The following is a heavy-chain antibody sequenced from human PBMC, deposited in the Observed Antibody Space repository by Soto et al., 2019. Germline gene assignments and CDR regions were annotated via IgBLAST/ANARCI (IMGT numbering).Heavy chain of an antibody. J-gene: IGHJ4*02. D-gene: IGHD3-22*01. V-gene: IGHV4-39*01. Sequence: SVTLSRTWAIACASHNTSTYLWSWIRQPPGKGLEWIGSVYDSANSFYNPSLQSRLTVSVDTSKRQFSLNLRSVTAADTATYYCASQYSYYDSSGHLLFAYWDNRGQGTLVTVSS. CDR3: ASQYSYYDSSGHLLFAYWDN. CDR2: VYDSANS. CDR1: CASHNTSTYL.